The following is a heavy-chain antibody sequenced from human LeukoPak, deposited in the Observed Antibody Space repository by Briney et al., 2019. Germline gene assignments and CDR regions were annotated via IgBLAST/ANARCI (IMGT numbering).Heavy chain of an antibody. Sequence: ASVKVSCKASGYTFTGYYMHWGRQAPGQGLEWMGWINPNSGGTNYAQKLQGRVTMTRDTSISTAYMELSRLRSDDTAVYYCANYCSGGSCYSGNAFDIWGQGTMVTVSS. J-gene: IGHJ3*02. D-gene: IGHD2-15*01. CDR1: GYTFTGYY. CDR3: ANYCSGGSCYSGNAFDI. CDR2: INPNSGGT. V-gene: IGHV1-2*02.